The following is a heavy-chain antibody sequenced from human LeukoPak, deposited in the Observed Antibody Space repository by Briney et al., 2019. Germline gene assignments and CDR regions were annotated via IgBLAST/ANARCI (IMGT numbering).Heavy chain of an antibody. Sequence: ASVKVSCKVSGYTLTELSMHWVRQAPGKGLEWMGGFDPEDGETIYAQKFQGRVTMTEDTSTDTAYMELSSLRSEDTAVYYCATAPTLAYCGGDCYSTLDYWGQGTLVTVSS. V-gene: IGHV1-24*01. J-gene: IGHJ4*02. CDR1: GYTLTELS. CDR3: ATAPTLAYCGGDCYSTLDY. D-gene: IGHD2-21*02. CDR2: FDPEDGET.